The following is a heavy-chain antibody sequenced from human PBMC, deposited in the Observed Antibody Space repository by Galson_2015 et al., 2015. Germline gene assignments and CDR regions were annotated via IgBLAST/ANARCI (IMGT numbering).Heavy chain of an antibody. CDR3: AWPQFLEWLPPDY. J-gene: IGHJ4*02. CDR2: ISFDGSNK. Sequence: SLRLSCAASGFTFSNYALHWVRQAPGKGLEWVAVISFDGSNKYYADSMKGRFTISRDNSKNTLYLQMNSLRAEDTAVYYCAWPQFLEWLPPDYWGQGTLVTVSS. V-gene: IGHV3-30-3*01. CDR1: GFTFSNYA. D-gene: IGHD3-3*01.